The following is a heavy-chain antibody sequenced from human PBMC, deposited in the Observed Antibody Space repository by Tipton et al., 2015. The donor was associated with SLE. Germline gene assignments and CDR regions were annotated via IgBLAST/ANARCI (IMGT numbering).Heavy chain of an antibody. J-gene: IGHJ6*02. CDR1: GGSSSAYY. CDR3: ATPGYGMDV. V-gene: IGHV4-34*01. CDR2: IHDSGSS. Sequence: TLSLTCAVNGGSSSAYYWSWIRQSPGKALEWIGDIHDSGSSNYNPSLKSRVSISVDTSKNQISLKLSSVTATDTAVYYCATPGYGMDVWGRGTTVTVSS.